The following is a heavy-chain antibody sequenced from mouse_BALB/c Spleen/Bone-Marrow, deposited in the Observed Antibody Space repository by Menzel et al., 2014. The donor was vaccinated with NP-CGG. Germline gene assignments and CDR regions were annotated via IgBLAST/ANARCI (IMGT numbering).Heavy chain of an antibody. CDR3: ASGPYDGSLFDY. CDR2: ISYDGSN. J-gene: IGHJ2*01. D-gene: IGHD2-3*01. CDR1: GSSITSGYY. V-gene: IGHV3-6*02. Sequence: EVQLQQSGPGLVKPSQSLSLTCSVTGSSITSGYYWNWIRQFPGNKLEWMGYISYDGSNNYNPSLKNRISITRDASKNQFFLRLNSVSPEDTATYYCASGPYDGSLFDYWGQGTTLTVSS.